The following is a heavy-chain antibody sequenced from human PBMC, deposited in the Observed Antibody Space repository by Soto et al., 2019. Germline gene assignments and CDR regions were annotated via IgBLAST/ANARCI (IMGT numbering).Heavy chain of an antibody. CDR1: GGSFSGYY. J-gene: IGHJ5*02. Sequence: PSETLSLTCAVYGGSFSGYYWSWIRQPPGKGLEWIGYIYYSGNTKYNPSLESRVTISVDASKNQVSLNLKSVTAADTAVYYCAKQGGKYGIRSFDPWGQGTLVTVSS. V-gene: IGHV4-59*08. CDR2: IYYSGNT. CDR3: AKQGGKYGIRSFDP. D-gene: IGHD1-1*01.